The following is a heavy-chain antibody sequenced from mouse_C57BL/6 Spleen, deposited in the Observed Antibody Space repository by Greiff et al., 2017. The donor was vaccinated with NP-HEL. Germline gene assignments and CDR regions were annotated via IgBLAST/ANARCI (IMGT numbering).Heavy chain of an antibody. V-gene: IGHV1-80*01. CDR3: ARDYRSSAWFAY. J-gene: IGHJ3*01. D-gene: IGHD1-1*01. CDR1: GYAFSSYW. CDR2: IYPGDGDT. Sequence: QVQLKQSGAELVKPGASVKISCKASGYAFSSYWMNWVKQRPGKGLEWIGQIYPGDGDTNYNGKFKGKATLTADKSSSTAYMQLSSLTSEDSAVYFCARDYRSSAWFAYWGQGTLVTVSA.